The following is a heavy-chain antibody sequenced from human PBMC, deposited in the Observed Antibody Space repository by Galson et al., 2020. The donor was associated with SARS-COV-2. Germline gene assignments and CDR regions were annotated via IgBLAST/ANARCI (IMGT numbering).Heavy chain of an antibody. J-gene: IGHJ4*02. CDR2: ISGSGSAT. CDR3: AKRHRDSSGFDY. CDR1: GFTFSSYA. Sequence: GESLKISCAASGFTFSSYAINWLRQAPGKGLAWVSGISGSGSATYYAGSVKGRFTISRDNSQNTVYLQMNGLRAEDTAIYYCAKRHRDSSGFDYCGQGARVTVSS. D-gene: IGHD3-22*01. V-gene: IGHV3-23*01.